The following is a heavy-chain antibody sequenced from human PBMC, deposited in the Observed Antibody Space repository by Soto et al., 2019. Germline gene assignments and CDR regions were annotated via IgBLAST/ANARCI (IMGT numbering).Heavy chain of an antibody. CDR1: GGSISSGDYY. Sequence: QVQLQESGPGLVKPSQTLSLTCTVSGGSISSGDYYWSWIRQPPGKGLEWIGYIYYSGSTYYNPSLKSRVTISVDPSKNQFSLKLSSVTAADTAVYYWARVQGGGGAMVHNYWGQGTLVTVSS. CDR2: IYYSGST. D-gene: IGHD5-18*01. J-gene: IGHJ4*02. V-gene: IGHV4-30-4*01. CDR3: ARVQGGGGAMVHNY.